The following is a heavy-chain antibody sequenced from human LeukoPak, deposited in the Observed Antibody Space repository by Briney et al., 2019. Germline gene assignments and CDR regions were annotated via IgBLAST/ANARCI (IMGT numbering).Heavy chain of an antibody. Sequence: GASVKVSCKASGYTFTSYAMHWVRQAPGQGLEWMGIINPCGGNTSYAQKFQGRVTFTTDTSTNTAYLELRSLTSEDTAVYYCARDIAVTNLGYLGQGTLATV. CDR1: GYTFTSYA. V-gene: IGHV1-46*01. CDR3: ARDIAVTNLGY. CDR2: INPCGGNT. J-gene: IGHJ4*02. D-gene: IGHD4-17*01.